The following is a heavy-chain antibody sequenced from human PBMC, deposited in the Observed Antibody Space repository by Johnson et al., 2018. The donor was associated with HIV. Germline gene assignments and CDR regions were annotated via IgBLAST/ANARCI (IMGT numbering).Heavy chain of an antibody. D-gene: IGHD4-23*01. J-gene: IGHJ3*02. CDR2: LKSEPDGETT. Sequence: VQLVESGGGFVKPGGSLRLSCAASGFTFTNVWMSWVRQAPGEGLEWLGRLKSEPDGETTDYAAPVKGRFTISTDDSKNTLYLQMNSLKTEDTAVYYCARTVVGSSFDAFDIWGQGTMVTVSS. V-gene: IGHV3-15*01. CDR1: GFTFTNVW. CDR3: ARTVVGSSFDAFDI.